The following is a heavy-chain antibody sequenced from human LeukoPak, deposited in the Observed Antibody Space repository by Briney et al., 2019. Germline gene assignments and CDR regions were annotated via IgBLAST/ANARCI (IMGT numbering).Heavy chain of an antibody. CDR2: IYYSGST. J-gene: IGHJ4*02. V-gene: IGHV4-59*08. CDR1: GGSISSYY. Sequence: SETLSLTCTVSGGSISSYYWSWIRQPPGKRLEWIGYIYYSGSTNYNPSLKSRVTISVDTSKNQFSLKLSSVTAADTAVYYCARRHLYHYYFDYWGQGTLVTVSS. D-gene: IGHD2-2*01. CDR3: ARRHLYHYYFDY.